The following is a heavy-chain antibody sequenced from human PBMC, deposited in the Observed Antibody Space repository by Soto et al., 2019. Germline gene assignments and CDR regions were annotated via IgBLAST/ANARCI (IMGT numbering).Heavy chain of an antibody. Sequence: QVQLVQSGAEVKKPGASVKVSCKASGNTFTNYDINWVRQATGQGLEYLGWMNPNSGDTAYVQKFQGRVTMTWDTSITTAYMEVRSLRSADTAVYFCARGVKYGAYSRWFDPWGQGTLVTVSS. D-gene: IGHD4-17*01. CDR3: ARGVKYGAYSRWFDP. CDR1: GNTFTNYD. J-gene: IGHJ5*02. V-gene: IGHV1-8*01. CDR2: MNPNSGDT.